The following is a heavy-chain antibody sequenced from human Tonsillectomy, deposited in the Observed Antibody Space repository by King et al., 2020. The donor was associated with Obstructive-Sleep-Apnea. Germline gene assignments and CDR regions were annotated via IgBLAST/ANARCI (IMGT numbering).Heavy chain of an antibody. CDR3: VRDRYEIQLWWLQEH. D-gene: IGHD2-21*01. CDR1: GFTFSSYA. CDR2: ISFDGSNR. J-gene: IGHJ1*01. V-gene: IGHV3-30*04. Sequence: VQLVESGGGVVQPGRSLRLSCAASGFTFSSYALHWVRQAPGKGLESVAVISFDGSNRYYADSVKGRFTISRDNSRNTLYLQMNSLRADDTAVYYCVRDRYEIQLWWLQEHWGQGTLVTVSS.